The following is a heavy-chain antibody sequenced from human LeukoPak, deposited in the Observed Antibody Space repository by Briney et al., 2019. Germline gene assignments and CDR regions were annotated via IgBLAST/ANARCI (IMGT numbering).Heavy chain of an antibody. CDR2: INSDGSNT. CDR3: ARVQQLVRWWFDP. Sequence: QAGGSLRLSCAASGLTFSNYWMHWVRQAPGKGLVWVSRINSDGSNTNYADSVKGRFTISRDNSKNTLYLQMNSLRAEDTAVYYCARVQQLVRWWFDPWGQGTLVTVSS. CDR1: GLTFSNYW. V-gene: IGHV3-74*01. J-gene: IGHJ5*02. D-gene: IGHD6-13*01.